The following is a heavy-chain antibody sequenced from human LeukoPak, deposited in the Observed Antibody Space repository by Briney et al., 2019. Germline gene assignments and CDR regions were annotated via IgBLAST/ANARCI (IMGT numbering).Heavy chain of an antibody. CDR1: GYSFTSYW. V-gene: IGHV5-51*01. J-gene: IGHJ4*02. CDR3: ARHYYASGSYYNDY. Sequence: GEYLKIFCKGSGYSFTSYWIGWMRQMPGKGLEWMGIIYPGDSDTRYSPSFQGQVTISADKSISTAYLQWSSLKASDTAMYYCARHYYASGSYYNDYWGQGTLVTVSS. CDR2: IYPGDSDT. D-gene: IGHD3-10*01.